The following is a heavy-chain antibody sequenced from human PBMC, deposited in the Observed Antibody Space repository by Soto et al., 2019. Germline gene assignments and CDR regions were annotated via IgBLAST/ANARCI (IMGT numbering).Heavy chain of an antibody. CDR3: ARDSTPFRIPGIAAAGIWFDP. CDR2: IIPIFGTA. D-gene: IGHD6-13*01. J-gene: IGHJ5*02. CDR1: GGTFSSYA. V-gene: IGHV1-69*13. Sequence: VASVKVSCKASGGTFSSYAISWVRQAPGQGLEWMGGIIPIFGTANYAQKFQGRVTITADESTSTAYMELSSLRSEDTAVYYCARDSTPFRIPGIAAAGIWFDPWGQGTLVTVSS.